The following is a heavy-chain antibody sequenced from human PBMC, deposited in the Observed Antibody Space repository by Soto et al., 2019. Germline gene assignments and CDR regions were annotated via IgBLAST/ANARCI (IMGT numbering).Heavy chain of an antibody. CDR1: GFSFRNSA. D-gene: IGHD3-9*01. Sequence: QVQLVQSGGGVVQPGGSLRLSVEASGFSFRNSAMPWFRQSPGKGRDGGAAISSDGSKIYIGDSVKGRLTISRDNSKKTLYLQMNSLRPEDTAVYYCVKDSYDILASFYPNWFDPWGQGTLVSVSS. V-gene: IGHV3-30*18. CDR2: ISSDGSKI. CDR3: VKDSYDILASFYPNWFDP. J-gene: IGHJ5*02.